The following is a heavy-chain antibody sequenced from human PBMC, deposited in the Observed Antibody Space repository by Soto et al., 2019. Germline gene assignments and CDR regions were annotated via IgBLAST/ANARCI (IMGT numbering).Heavy chain of an antibody. Sequence: VQLVESGGGLVKPGGSLRLSCAASGFTFSSYSMNWVRQAPGKGLEWVSSISSSSSYIYYADSVKGRFTISRDNAKNSLYLQMNSLRAEDTAVYYCARDTDYSNHASYYYGMDVWGQGTTVTVSS. CDR2: ISSSSSYI. J-gene: IGHJ6*02. V-gene: IGHV3-21*01. CDR3: ARDTDYSNHASYYYGMDV. D-gene: IGHD4-4*01. CDR1: GFTFSSYS.